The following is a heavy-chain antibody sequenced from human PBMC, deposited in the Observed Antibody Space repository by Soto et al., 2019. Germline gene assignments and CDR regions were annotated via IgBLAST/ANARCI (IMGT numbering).Heavy chain of an antibody. CDR3: TTFGTMVRGVIIGFDY. CDR1: GFTFSNAW. V-gene: IGHV3-15*01. D-gene: IGHD3-10*01. J-gene: IGHJ4*02. CDR2: IKSKTDGGTT. Sequence: LGGSLRLSCAASGFTFSNAWMSWVRQAPGKGLEWVGRIKSKTDGGTTDYAAPVKGRFTISRDDSKNTLYLQMNSLKTEDTAVYYCTTFGTMVRGVIIGFDYWGQGTLVTVSS.